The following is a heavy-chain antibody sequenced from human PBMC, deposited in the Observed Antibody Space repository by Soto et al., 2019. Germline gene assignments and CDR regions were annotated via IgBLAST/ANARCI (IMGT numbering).Heavy chain of an antibody. CDR1: GFAFDING. CDR3: AKVRRDFAWLSELDYFDY. Sequence: EVQLLDSGGGLVQPGGALRLSCAASGFAFDINGMTWVRQVPGKGLEWVSAISAGGGTTYYADPVKGRFTISRDNSKNMLYLQMHSLRAEDTAVYYCAKVRRDFAWLSELDYFDYWGQGTPVTVSS. J-gene: IGHJ4*02. V-gene: IGHV3-23*01. D-gene: IGHD3-9*01. CDR2: ISAGGGTT.